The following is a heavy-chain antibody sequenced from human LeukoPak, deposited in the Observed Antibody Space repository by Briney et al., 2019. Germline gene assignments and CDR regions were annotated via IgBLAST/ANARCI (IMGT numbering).Heavy chain of an antibody. D-gene: IGHD4-17*01. J-gene: IGHJ4*02. Sequence: GSGPTLVKPTHTLTLTCTISGFSLTTSGVGVGWIRQPPGNALEWLALIYWNDDKWCSPSLKSRLTITKDTSKNQVVLTMTNMDPVDTATYYCAHRRPDYGFDYWGQGTLVTVSS. CDR2: IYWNDDK. CDR1: GFSLTTSGVG. V-gene: IGHV2-5*01. CDR3: AHRRPDYGFDY.